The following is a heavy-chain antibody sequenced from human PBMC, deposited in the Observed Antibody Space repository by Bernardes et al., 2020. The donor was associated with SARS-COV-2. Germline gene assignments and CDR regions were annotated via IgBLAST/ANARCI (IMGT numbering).Heavy chain of an antibody. V-gene: IGHV4-39*01. CDR2: IYYSGST. D-gene: IGHD3-22*01. Sequence: SETLSLTCTVSGGSISSSSYYWGWIRQPPGKGLEWIGSIYYSGSTYYNPSLKSRVTISVDTSKNQFSLKLSSVTAADTAVYYCARAGGVVVRDWYFDLWGRGTLVTVSS. J-gene: IGHJ2*01. CDR1: GGSISSSSYY. CDR3: ARAGGVVVRDWYFDL.